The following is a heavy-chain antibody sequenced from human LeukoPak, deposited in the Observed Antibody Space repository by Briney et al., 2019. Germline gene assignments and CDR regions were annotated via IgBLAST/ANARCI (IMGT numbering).Heavy chain of an antibody. Sequence: GGSLRLSCAASGFTFSSYEMNWVRQAPGKGLEWVSYISSSGSTIYYADSVKGRFTISRDNAKNSLYLQMNSLRAEDTAVYYCARGPSGSYSRWFDYWGQGTLVTVSS. CDR3: ARGPSGSYSRWFDY. J-gene: IGHJ4*02. CDR1: GFTFSSYE. V-gene: IGHV3-48*03. CDR2: ISSSGSTI. D-gene: IGHD1-26*01.